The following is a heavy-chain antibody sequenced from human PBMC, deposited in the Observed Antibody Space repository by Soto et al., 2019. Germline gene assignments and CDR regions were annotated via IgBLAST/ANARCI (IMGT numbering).Heavy chain of an antibody. D-gene: IGHD6-19*01. CDR2: IWYDGSNK. V-gene: IGHV3-33*01. CDR1: GFTFSSYG. CDR3: ARDRAAYSSGWYYFDY. J-gene: IGHJ4*02. Sequence: PGGSLRLSCAASGFTFSSYGMHWVRQAPGKGLEWVAVIWYDGSNKYYADSVKGRFTISRDNSKNTLYLQMNSLRAEDTAVYYCARDRAAYSSGWYYFDYWGQGTLVTVSS.